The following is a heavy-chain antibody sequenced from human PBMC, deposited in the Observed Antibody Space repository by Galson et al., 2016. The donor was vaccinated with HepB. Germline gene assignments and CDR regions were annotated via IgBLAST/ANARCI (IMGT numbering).Heavy chain of an antibody. CDR2: IDLNNGGT. CDR1: GYTFTGYF. CDR3: ARRPLPDSRKDDYSREYSYYGMDV. J-gene: IGHJ6*02. V-gene: IGHV1-2*06. Sequence: SVKVSCKASGYTFTGYFMHWVRQAPGQGLEWVGRIDLNNGGTNYAQKFQGRVTMTRDTSISTAYMELSRLRSDDTAVYFCARRPLPDSRKDDYSREYSYYGMDVWGQGTTVTVSS. D-gene: IGHD4-11*01.